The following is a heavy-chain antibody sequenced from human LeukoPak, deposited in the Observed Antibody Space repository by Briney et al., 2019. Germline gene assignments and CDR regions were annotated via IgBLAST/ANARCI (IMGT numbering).Heavy chain of an antibody. CDR3: ASSVPYCSSTSCYGH. Sequence: SETLSLTCTVSGGSISSSSYYWGWIRQPPGKGLEWIGSIYYSGSTYYNPSLKSRVTISVDTSKNQFSLKLSSVTAADTAVYYCASSVPYCSSTSCYGHWGQGTLATVSS. J-gene: IGHJ4*02. CDR2: IYYSGST. D-gene: IGHD2-2*01. CDR1: GGSISSSSYY. V-gene: IGHV4-39*01.